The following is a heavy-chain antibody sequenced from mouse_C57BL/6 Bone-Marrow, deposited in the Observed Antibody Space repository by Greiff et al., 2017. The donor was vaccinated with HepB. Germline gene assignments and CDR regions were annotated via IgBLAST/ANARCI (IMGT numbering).Heavy chain of an antibody. Sequence: EVKVVESGGGLVQPGGSLKLSCAASGFTFSDYYMYWVRQTPEKRLEWVAHISNGGGSTYYPDTVKGRFTISRDNAKNTLYLQMSRLKSEDTAMYYCARHEYYGSLDYWGQGTTLTVSS. J-gene: IGHJ2*01. D-gene: IGHD1-1*01. CDR1: GFTFSDYY. V-gene: IGHV5-12*01. CDR2: ISNGGGST. CDR3: ARHEYYGSLDY.